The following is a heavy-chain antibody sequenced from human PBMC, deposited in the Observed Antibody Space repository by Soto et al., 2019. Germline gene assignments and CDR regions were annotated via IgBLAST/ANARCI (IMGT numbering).Heavy chain of an antibody. CDR2: LSVGGDRT. Sequence: GGSLRLSCVTFVFTFSTNSMSWVRQTPGKGLDWVSGLSVGGDRTFYLESVKGRFTISSDTSKNVVYLQMNSLRADDTAVYFCAKWDGYGDSWGQGTMVTVSS. CDR3: AKWDGYGDS. J-gene: IGHJ5*01. V-gene: IGHV3-23*01. CDR1: VFTFSTNS. D-gene: IGHD5-12*01.